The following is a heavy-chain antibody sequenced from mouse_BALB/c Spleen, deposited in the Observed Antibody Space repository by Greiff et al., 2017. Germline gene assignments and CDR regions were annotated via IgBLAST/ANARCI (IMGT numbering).Heavy chain of an antibody. Sequence: LQESGAELARPGASVKMSCKASGYTFTSYTMHWVKQRPGQGLEWIGYINPSSGYTNYNQKFKDKATLTADKSSSTAYMQLSSLTSEDSAVYYCARDSSGSAWFAYWGQGTLVTVSA. J-gene: IGHJ3*01. CDR1: GYTFTSYT. V-gene: IGHV1-4*01. CDR2: INPSSGYT. D-gene: IGHD3-2*01. CDR3: ARDSSGSAWFAY.